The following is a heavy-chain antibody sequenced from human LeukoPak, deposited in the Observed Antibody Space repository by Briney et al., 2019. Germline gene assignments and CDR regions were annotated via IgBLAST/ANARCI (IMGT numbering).Heavy chain of an antibody. V-gene: IGHV1-2*02. CDR1: GYTFIGYY. CDR3: ARTFYDTLDSDAFDF. Sequence: ASVNVSCKASGYTFIGYYMHWVRQAPGQGLEWMGRINPDSGGTNNAQKFQGRVTMTRDTSISTAYMELSRLRSDDTAVYYCARTFYDTLDSDAFDFWGQGTMVIVSS. CDR2: INPDSGGT. D-gene: IGHD2/OR15-2a*01. J-gene: IGHJ3*01.